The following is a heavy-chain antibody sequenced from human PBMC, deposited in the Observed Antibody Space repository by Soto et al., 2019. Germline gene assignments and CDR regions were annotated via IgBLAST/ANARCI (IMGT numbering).Heavy chain of an antibody. CDR2: IITLFGTS. D-gene: IGHD2-21*02. Sequence: VQLMQSGAEVKKPGSSVKVSCKASGGTFSSHSINWVRQAPGQGLEWMGGIITLFGTSNYAQNFQGRVTSTADQSTSTAYMELNSLTSDDTAVYYFAREVGYGDCSAALLDWGQGTLVTVSS. J-gene: IGHJ4*02. V-gene: IGHV1-69*01. CDR3: AREVGYGDCSAALLD. CDR1: GGTFSSHS.